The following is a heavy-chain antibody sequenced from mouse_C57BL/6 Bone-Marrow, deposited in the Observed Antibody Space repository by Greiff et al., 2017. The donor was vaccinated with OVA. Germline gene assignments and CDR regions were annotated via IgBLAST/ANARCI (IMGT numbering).Heavy chain of an antibody. CDR1: GYTFTDYY. D-gene: IGHD1-1*01. CDR2: INPNNGGT. Sequence: EVQLQQSGPELVKPGASVKISCKASGYTFTDYYMNWVKQSHGKSLEWIGDINPNNGGTSYNQKFKGKATLTVDKSSSTAYMELRSLTSEDSAVYYCERSRILRTLFAYWGQGTLVTVSA. J-gene: IGHJ3*01. V-gene: IGHV1-26*01. CDR3: ERSRILRTLFAY.